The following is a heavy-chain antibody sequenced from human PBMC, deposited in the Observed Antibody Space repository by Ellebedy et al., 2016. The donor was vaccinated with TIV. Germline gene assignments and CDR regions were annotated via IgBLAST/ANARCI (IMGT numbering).Heavy chain of an antibody. V-gene: IGHV3-30*18. CDR3: AKKRPGTYYAGPVY. Sequence: PGGSLRLSCAASGFTFNTYGMYWVRQAPGKGLEWVAVTSSDGSNIYYADSVKGRFTISRDNSKNTLYLEMTSLRAEDTAMYYCAKKRPGTYYAGPVYWGQGTLVTVSS. D-gene: IGHD3-10*01. CDR2: TSSDGSNI. CDR1: GFTFNTYG. J-gene: IGHJ4*02.